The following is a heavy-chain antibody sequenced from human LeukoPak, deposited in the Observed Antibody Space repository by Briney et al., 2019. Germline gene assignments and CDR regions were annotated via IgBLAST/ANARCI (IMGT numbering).Heavy chain of an antibody. CDR2: IKQDGSEK. J-gene: IGHJ4*02. Sequence: PGGSLRLSCAASGFTFSSYWMSWVRQAPGKGLEWVANIKQDGSEKYYVDSVKGRFTISRDNAKNLLYLQMNSLRAEDTAVYYCARDLAGEVVAATPGIRPLDYWGQGTLVTVSS. CDR1: GFTFSSYW. V-gene: IGHV3-7*01. CDR3: ARDLAGEVVAATPGIRPLDY. D-gene: IGHD2-15*01.